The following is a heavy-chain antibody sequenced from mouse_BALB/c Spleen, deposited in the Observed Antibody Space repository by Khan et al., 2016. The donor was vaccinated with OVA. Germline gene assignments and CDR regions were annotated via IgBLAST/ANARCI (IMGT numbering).Heavy chain of an antibody. CDR2: INPHIGET. Sequence: VQLKESGPELVKPGASVKISCKASGYSFTGYFMNWVMQSHGKSLEWIGRINPHIGETFYNQKFRDKATLTVDESSSTAHMELRSLASEDSAVNYCARTYGSDFDYWGQGTTLTVSS. CDR1: GYSFTGYF. J-gene: IGHJ2*01. V-gene: IGHV1-20*02. CDR3: ARTYGSDFDY. D-gene: IGHD1-1*01.